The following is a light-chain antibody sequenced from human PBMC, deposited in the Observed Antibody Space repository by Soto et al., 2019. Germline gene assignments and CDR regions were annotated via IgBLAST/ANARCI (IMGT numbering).Light chain of an antibody. CDR3: QQYGSSPRT. CDR2: GAS. V-gene: IGKV3-20*01. CDR1: QSVSSS. Sequence: EIVVTQSPATLSVSPGERVTLSCRASQSVSSSLAWYQQRPGQAPRLLIHGASNRASGIPDRFSGSGSGTDFTLTISRLEPEDFAVYYCQQYGSSPRTFGQGTKVDIK. J-gene: IGKJ1*01.